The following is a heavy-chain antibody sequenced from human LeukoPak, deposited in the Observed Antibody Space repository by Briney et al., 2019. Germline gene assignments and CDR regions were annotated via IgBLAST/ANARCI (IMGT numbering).Heavy chain of an antibody. CDR1: GYTFTSYG. CDR3: AGRNDYGDSDAFDI. V-gene: IGHV1-69*06. Sequence: VASVKVSCKASGYTFTSYGISWVRQAPEQGLEWMGGIIPIFGTANYAQKFQGRVTITADKSTSTAYMELSSLRSEDTAVYYCAGRNDYGDSDAFDIWGQGTMVTVSS. D-gene: IGHD4-17*01. J-gene: IGHJ3*02. CDR2: IIPIFGTA.